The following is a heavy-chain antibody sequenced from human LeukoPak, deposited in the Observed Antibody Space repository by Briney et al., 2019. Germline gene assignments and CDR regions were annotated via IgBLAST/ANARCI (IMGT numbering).Heavy chain of an antibody. V-gene: IGHV3-7*01. D-gene: IGHD1/OR15-1a*01. CDR2: IKEEGSEK. Sequence: GGSLRLSCAVSGFTFSSYWMSWVRQAPGKGLEWVANIKEEGSEKYYVDSVKGRFTISRDNAKNSLYLQMNSLIAEDTAVYYCARDRTLSAYWGQGTLVTVSS. CDR1: GFTFSSYW. J-gene: IGHJ4*02. CDR3: ARDRTLSAY.